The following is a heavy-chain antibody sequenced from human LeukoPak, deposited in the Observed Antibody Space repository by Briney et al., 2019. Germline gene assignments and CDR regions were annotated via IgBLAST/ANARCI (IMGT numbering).Heavy chain of an antibody. J-gene: IGHJ3*02. D-gene: IGHD7-27*01. Sequence: GGSLRLSCAASGVSVSSNYMSWVRQAPGKGLEWVSEIYSDGSTFYAASVKGRFSISRDNSKNTVYLQMNSLRAEDTAVYYCARVQTANWETSVCDAFDMWGRGTMVTVSS. CDR2: IYSDGST. CDR3: ARVQTANWETSVCDAFDM. CDR1: GVSVSSNY. V-gene: IGHV3-53*01.